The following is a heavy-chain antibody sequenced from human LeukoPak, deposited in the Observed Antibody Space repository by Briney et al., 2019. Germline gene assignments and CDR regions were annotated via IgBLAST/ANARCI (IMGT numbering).Heavy chain of an antibody. CDR1: GFTFCSYA. CDR2: ISGCGDST. V-gene: IGHV3-23*01. CDR3: AKVRSIMVRGVIDY. D-gene: IGHD3-10*01. Sequence: GGSLRLSCAASGFTFCSYAMGWVRQAPGKGLGWVSAISGCGDSTYHGATVKGRFTISRDNSQNTLYLPMNNLRAEDTAVYYCAKVRSIMVRGVIDYWGQGTLVTVSS. J-gene: IGHJ4*02.